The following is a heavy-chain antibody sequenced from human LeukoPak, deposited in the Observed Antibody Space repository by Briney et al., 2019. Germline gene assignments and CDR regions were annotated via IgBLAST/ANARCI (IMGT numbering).Heavy chain of an antibody. D-gene: IGHD3-22*01. Sequence: PGGSLRLSCAASGFTFSSYWMHWVRQAPGKGLVWVSRINSDGSSTSYADSVKGRFTISRDNAKNTLYLQMNSLRAEDTAVYYCARGGYYDSSGQVDAFDIWGQGTMVTVSS. J-gene: IGHJ3*02. CDR2: INSDGSST. V-gene: IGHV3-74*01. CDR3: ARGGYYDSSGQVDAFDI. CDR1: GFTFSSYW.